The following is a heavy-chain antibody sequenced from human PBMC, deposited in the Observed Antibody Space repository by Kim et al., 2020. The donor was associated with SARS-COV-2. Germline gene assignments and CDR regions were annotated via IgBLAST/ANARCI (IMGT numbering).Heavy chain of an antibody. V-gene: IGHV1-46*01. CDR1: GYTFTSYY. CDR2: INPSGGST. J-gene: IGHJ6*02. CDR3: ARDREFQAYCGGDCFRGYYYYGMDV. Sequence: ASVKVSCKASGYTFTSYYMHWVRQAPGQGLEWMGIINPSGGSTSYAQKFQGRVTMTRDTSTSTVYMELSSLRSEDTAVYYCARDREFQAYCGGDCFRGYYYYGMDVWGQGTTVTVSS. D-gene: IGHD2-21*02.